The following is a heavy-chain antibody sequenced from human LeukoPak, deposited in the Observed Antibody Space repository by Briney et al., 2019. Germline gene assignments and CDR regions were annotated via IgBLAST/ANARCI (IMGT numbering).Heavy chain of an antibody. D-gene: IGHD2-8*01. V-gene: IGHV4-34*01. Sequence: SETLSLTCGVYGGSFSGYYWSWIRQPPGKGLEWIGEISHSGRTNYNPSLKSRVTISVDTSKNQLSLKLSPVTAADTAVYYCAGPGLYRLDYWGQGTLVTVSS. J-gene: IGHJ4*02. CDR2: ISHSGRT. CDR3: AGPGLYRLDY. CDR1: GGSFSGYY.